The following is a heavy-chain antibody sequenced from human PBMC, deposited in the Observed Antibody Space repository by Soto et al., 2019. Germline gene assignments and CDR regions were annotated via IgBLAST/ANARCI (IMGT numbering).Heavy chain of an antibody. Sequence: PGGSLRLSCTASGFTFGDYAMSWFRQAPGKEQERVGFIRSKAYGGTTEYAASVKGRFTISRDDSKSIAYLQMNSLKTEDTAVYYCTRDWTPLWFGELPLPRNFDYWGQGTLVTVSS. D-gene: IGHD3-10*01. J-gene: IGHJ4*02. CDR2: IRSKAYGGTT. V-gene: IGHV3-49*03. CDR1: GFTFGDYA. CDR3: TRDWTPLWFGELPLPRNFDY.